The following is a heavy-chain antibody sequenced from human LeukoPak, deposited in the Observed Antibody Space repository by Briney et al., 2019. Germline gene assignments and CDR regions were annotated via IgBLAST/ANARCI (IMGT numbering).Heavy chain of an antibody. D-gene: IGHD2-8*01. CDR3: FTSMGY. CDR2: IKPDGSQK. Sequence: HTGGSLRLSCAVSGLTFSNHWMIWVRQAPGKGLEWVATIKPDGSQKYYVDSVRGRFTISRDNAKNSLYLQMNSLRAEDTAVYYTFTSMGYWGHATLVTFSS. J-gene: IGHJ4*01. V-gene: IGHV3-7*01. CDR1: GLTFSNHW.